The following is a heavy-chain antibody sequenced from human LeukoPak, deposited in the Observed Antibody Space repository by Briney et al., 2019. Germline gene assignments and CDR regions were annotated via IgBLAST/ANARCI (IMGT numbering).Heavy chain of an antibody. CDR2: ISTYNGDT. Sequence: ASAKVSCKASGYTFTSYGISWVRQAPGQGLEWMGWISTYNGDTDYAQKLQGRVTMTADTSTSTAYMEMRSLRSDDTAVYYCARDPGQYYDILTGYYTPYYFDYWGQGTLVTVSS. CDR1: GYTFTSYG. V-gene: IGHV1-18*01. J-gene: IGHJ4*02. D-gene: IGHD3-9*01. CDR3: ARDPGQYYDILTGYYTPYYFDY.